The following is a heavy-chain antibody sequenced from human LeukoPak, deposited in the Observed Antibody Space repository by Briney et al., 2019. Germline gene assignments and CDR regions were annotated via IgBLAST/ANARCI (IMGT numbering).Heavy chain of an antibody. D-gene: IGHD3-3*01. Sequence: SETLSLTCTVSGGSISSYYWSWIRQPPRKGLEWIGYIYYSGSTNYNPSLKSRVTISVDTSKNQFSLKLSSVTAADTAVYYCARVPLLSITIFGVVKDYYYGMDVWGQGTTVTVSS. J-gene: IGHJ6*02. CDR2: IYYSGST. CDR1: GGSISSYY. V-gene: IGHV4-59*01. CDR3: ARVPLLSITIFGVVKDYYYGMDV.